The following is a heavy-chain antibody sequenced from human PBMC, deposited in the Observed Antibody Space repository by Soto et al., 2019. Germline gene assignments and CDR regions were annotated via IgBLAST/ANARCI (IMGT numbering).Heavy chain of an antibody. CDR3: ARQNKAVAGTNNWFDP. CDR1: GGSISSSSYY. J-gene: IGHJ5*02. V-gene: IGHV4-39*01. CDR2: IYYSGST. D-gene: IGHD6-19*01. Sequence: SETLSLTCTVSGGSISSSSYYWGWIRQPPGKGLEWIGSIYYSGSTYYNPSLKSRVTISVDTSKNQFSLKLSSVTAADTAVYYCARQNKAVAGTNNWFDPWGQGTLVTVSS.